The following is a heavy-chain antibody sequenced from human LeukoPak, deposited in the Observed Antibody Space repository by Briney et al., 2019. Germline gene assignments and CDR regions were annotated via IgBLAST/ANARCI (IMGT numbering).Heavy chain of an antibody. Sequence: SETLSLTCAVYGGSFSGYYWSWIRQPPGKGLEWIGEINHSGSTNYNPSLKSRVTISVDTSKNQFSLKLSSVTAADTAVYYCARLVVPAARYYFDYWGQGTLVTVSS. D-gene: IGHD2-2*01. CDR1: GGSFSGYY. J-gene: IGHJ4*02. CDR3: ARLVVPAARYYFDY. CDR2: INHSGST. V-gene: IGHV4-34*01.